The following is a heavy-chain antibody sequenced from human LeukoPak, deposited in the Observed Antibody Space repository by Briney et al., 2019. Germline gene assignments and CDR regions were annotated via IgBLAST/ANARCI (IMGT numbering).Heavy chain of an antibody. J-gene: IGHJ4*02. V-gene: IGHV3-30*02. D-gene: IGHD2/OR15-2a*01. Sequence: PGGSLRLSCAASGFTFTNYAMHWVRQAPGKGLEWVAFIRYDGGNANYGDSVKGRFTISRDNSKNTVYLQMNSLRAEDTAVYYCAKTFYSNQLGELFDYWGQGTLVTVSS. CDR1: GFTFTNYA. CDR2: IRYDGGNA. CDR3: AKTFYSNQLGELFDY.